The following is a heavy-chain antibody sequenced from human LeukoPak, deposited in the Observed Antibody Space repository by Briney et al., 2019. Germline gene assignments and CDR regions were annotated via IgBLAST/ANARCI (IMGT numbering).Heavy chain of an antibody. Sequence: EESLKISCKGSGDSFTNYWIGWVRQMAGKGLEWLGIIYPGDSDTRYSPSFQGQVTISADKSISTAYLQWSSLKASDTAMYYCARPHYSSENYYNDDYFDHWGQGTLVTVSS. D-gene: IGHD3-10*01. CDR3: ARPHYSSENYYNDDYFDH. J-gene: IGHJ4*02. V-gene: IGHV5-51*01. CDR1: GDSFTNYW. CDR2: IYPGDSDT.